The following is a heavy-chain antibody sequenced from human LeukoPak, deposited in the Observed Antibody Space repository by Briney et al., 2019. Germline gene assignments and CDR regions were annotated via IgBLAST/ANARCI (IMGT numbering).Heavy chain of an antibody. CDR3: ARVESGRTINFDY. V-gene: IGHV4-39*01. CDR1: GGSINTNSYY. J-gene: IGHJ4*02. Sequence: PSETLSLTCTVSGGSINTNSYYWGWIRQPPGRGLEWIGTIYYSGSTYYNPSLKSRVAISVDTSKNQFSLKLSSVTAADTAVYYCARVESGRTINFDYWGQGTLVTVSS. D-gene: IGHD5-12*01. CDR2: IYYSGST.